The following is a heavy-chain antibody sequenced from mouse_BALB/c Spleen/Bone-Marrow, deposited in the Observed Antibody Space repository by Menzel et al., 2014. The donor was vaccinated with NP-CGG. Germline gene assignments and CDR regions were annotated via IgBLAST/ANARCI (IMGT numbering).Heavy chain of an antibody. V-gene: IGHV3-2*02. Sequence: EVKLMESGPGLVKPSQSLSLTCTVTGYSITSDYAWHWIRQFPGNKLEWMGYISYSGSTSYYPYLKSRISITRDTSKNQFFLQLNSVTNEDTATYYCARSADWYFGVWGAGTTVTVSS. J-gene: IGHJ1*01. CDR2: ISYSGST. CDR3: ARSADWYFGV. CDR1: GYSITSDYA.